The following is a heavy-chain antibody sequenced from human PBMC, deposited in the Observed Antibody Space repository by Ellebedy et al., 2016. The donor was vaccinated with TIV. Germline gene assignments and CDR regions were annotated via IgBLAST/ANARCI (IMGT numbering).Heavy chain of an antibody. J-gene: IGHJ4*02. D-gene: IGHD3-22*01. V-gene: IGHV3-15*07. CDR1: GFTFSSYS. Sequence: PGGSLRLSCAASGFTFSSYSMNWVRQAPGKGLEWVGRIKSKTDGGTTDYAAPVKGRFTISRDDSKKTLYPQMNSLKTEDTAVYYCTGDSSGYAAVWGQGTLVTVSS. CDR3: TGDSSGYAAV. CDR2: IKSKTDGGTT.